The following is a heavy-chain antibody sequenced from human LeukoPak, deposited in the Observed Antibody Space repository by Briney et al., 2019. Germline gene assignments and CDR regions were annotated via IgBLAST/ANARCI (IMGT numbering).Heavy chain of an antibody. V-gene: IGHV4-34*01. J-gene: IGHJ4*02. CDR3: ARGPHTGVNYYDSSGYYY. Sequence: PSETLSLPCAVYGGSFSGYYWSWIRQPPGKGLEWIAEIDHSGSTNYNPSLKSRVTISVDTSKNQFSLKLSSVTAADTAVYYCARGPHTGVNYYDSSGYYYWGQGTLVTVSS. CDR1: GGSFSGYY. CDR2: IDHSGST. D-gene: IGHD3-22*01.